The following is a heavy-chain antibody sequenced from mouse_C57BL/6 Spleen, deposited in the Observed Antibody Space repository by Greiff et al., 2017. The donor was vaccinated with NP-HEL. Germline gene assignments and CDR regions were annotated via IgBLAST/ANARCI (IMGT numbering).Heavy chain of an antibody. V-gene: IGHV1-69*01. D-gene: IGHD1-1*01. J-gene: IGHJ3*01. CDR3: ASLRGSSYEGGFAY. CDR1: GYTFTSYW. Sequence: VQLQQPGAELVMPGASVKLSCKASGYTFTSYWMHWVKQRPGQGLEWIGEIDPSDSYTNYNQKFKGKSTLTVDKSSSTAYMQLSSLTSEDSAVYYCASLRGSSYEGGFAYWGKGTLVTVSA. CDR2: IDPSDSYT.